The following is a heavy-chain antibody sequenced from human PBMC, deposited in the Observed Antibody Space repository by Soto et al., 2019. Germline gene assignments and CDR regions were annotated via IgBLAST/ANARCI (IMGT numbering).Heavy chain of an antibody. CDR2: IYWDDDK. D-gene: IGHD3-9*01. CDR1: GFSLSTSGVG. J-gene: IGHJ4*02. CDR3: AHSGDPILTGYYGY. Sequence: QITLKESGPPLVKPTQTLTLTCTFSGFSLSTSGVGVGWIRQPPGKALEWLALIYWDDDKRYSPSPKSRLTITKDTSKNQVVLTMTNMDPVDTATYYCAHSGDPILTGYYGYWGQGTLVTVSS. V-gene: IGHV2-5*02.